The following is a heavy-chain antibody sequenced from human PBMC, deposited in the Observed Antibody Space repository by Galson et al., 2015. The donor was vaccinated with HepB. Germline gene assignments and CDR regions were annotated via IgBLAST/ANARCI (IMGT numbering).Heavy chain of an antibody. J-gene: IGHJ3*02. CDR2: IWYDGNKK. V-gene: IGHV3-33*08. CDR3: ARALIPRDPTVASPHDAFDI. CDR1: GFTFSYHG. Sequence: SLRLSCAASGFTFSYHGMHWVRQAPGKGLEWVAVIWYDGNKKYYGNSVKGRFTISRDNSKNTMYLQMNSLRAEDTAVYYCARALIPRDPTVASPHDAFDIWGQGTMVAVSS. D-gene: IGHD4-23*01.